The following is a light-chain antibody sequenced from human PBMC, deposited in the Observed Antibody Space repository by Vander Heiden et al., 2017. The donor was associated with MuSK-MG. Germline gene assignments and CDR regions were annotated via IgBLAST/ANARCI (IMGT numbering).Light chain of an antibody. Sequence: DILMTQSPAPLAVSLGERATINCKSSQSVLYSSNNKNYLAWYQQKPGQPPKLLIYWASTRESGVPDRFSGSGSGTDFTLTISSLQAEDVAVYYCQQYYSTPRTFGQGTKVEIK. CDR3: QQYYSTPRT. J-gene: IGKJ1*01. V-gene: IGKV4-1*01. CDR1: QSVLYSSNNKNY. CDR2: WAS.